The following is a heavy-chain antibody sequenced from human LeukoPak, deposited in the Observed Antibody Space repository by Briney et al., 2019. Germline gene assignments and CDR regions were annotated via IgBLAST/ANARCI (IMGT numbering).Heavy chain of an antibody. V-gene: IGHV3-23*01. D-gene: IGHD2-2*01. CDR1: GFTFSNYA. Sequence: PGGSLTLSCAASGFTFSNYAMNWVRQAPGKGLEWVSAITSAGNTYYADSVKGRFTISRDSSKNTLYLQMNGLRSEDPAVYYCAKGGGPYHLPTDYWGQGTLVTVSS. CDR2: ITSAGNT. J-gene: IGHJ4*02. CDR3: AKGGGPYHLPTDY.